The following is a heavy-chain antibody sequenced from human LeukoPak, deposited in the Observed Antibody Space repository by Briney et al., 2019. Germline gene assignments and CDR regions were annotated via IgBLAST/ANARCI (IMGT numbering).Heavy chain of an antibody. D-gene: IGHD3-9*01. Sequence: GGSLRLSCAASGFTFSNYGMHWVRQAPGKGLEWVAVISYDGNNKYYADSVKGRFTISRDNSKNTLYLQMNSLRAEDTAVYYCASYYDILTGPDMGFDYWGQGTLVTVSS. CDR3: ASYYDILTGPDMGFDY. J-gene: IGHJ4*02. CDR2: ISYDGNNK. CDR1: GFTFSNYG. V-gene: IGHV3-30*03.